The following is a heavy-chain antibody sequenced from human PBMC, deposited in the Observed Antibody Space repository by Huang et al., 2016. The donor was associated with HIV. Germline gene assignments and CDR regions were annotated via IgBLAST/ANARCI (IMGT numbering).Heavy chain of an antibody. CDR2: ISPTLGTE. V-gene: IGHV1-69*01. Sequence: QVQLVQSGAEVKKPGSSVKVSCKASGGSFRNFAVGWVRQAPGQGLEWIGGISPTLGTENYAQRCQGRVRSIADESTSTANMERSSVRSEDTAVYYCATVDYYDTSGPQRGYFDNWGQGTLVTVSS. D-gene: IGHD3-22*01. CDR1: GGSFRNFA. CDR3: ATVDYYDTSGPQRGYFDN. J-gene: IGHJ4*02.